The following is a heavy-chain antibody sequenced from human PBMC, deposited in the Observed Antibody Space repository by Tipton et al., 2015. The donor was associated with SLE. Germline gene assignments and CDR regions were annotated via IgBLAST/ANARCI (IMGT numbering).Heavy chain of an antibody. D-gene: IGHD3-3*01. CDR3: ARGGIFGVVLGPSSMDV. CDR2: SNSDGGRT. J-gene: IGHJ6*03. V-gene: IGHV3-74*01. Sequence: SLRLSCAASGFSFSNYWMHWVRQAPGKGLVWVSRSNSDGGRTSYADSVKGRFTISRDNAKNTVYLQMNSLRAEDTAVYYCARGGIFGVVLGPSSMDVWGKGTAVTVSS. CDR1: GFSFSNYW.